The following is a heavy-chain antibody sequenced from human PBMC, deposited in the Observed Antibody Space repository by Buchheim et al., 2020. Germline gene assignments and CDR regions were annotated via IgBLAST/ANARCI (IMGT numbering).Heavy chain of an antibody. J-gene: IGHJ4*02. V-gene: IGHV5-10-1*03. CDR2: IDPDDSYT. CDR3: ARQDCSSGVCYFFDH. D-gene: IGHD2-8*01. CDR1: GYTFTSHW. Sequence: EVQLVQSGAEVKKPGESPRISCKGFGYTFTSHWISWVRQMPGKGLEWMGRIDPDDSYTNYSPSFQGHVTISADKSISTAYPHWRSLKASDTAMYYCARQDCSSGVCYFFDHWGQGTL.